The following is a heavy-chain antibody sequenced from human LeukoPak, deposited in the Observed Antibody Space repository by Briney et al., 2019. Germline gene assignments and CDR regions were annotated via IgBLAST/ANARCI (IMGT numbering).Heavy chain of an antibody. CDR2: INAGNGNT. CDR3: ARDRTVFGGSCWLY. V-gene: IGHV1-3*01. D-gene: IGHD2-15*01. J-gene: IGHJ4*02. CDR1: GYAFTGYH. Sequence: ASVKVSCKASGYAFTGYHMHWVRQAPGQGLEWMGCINAGNGNTKYSQKFQGRVTITRDTSASTAYMELSSLRSEDTAVYYCARDRTVFGGSCWLYWGQGTLVTVSS.